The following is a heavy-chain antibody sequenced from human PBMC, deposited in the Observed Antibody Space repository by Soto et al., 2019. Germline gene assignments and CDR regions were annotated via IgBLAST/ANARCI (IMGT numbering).Heavy chain of an antibody. CDR1: GFTFSSYE. CDR2: ISSSGSTI. Sequence: PGGSLRLSCAASGFTFSSYEMNWVRQAPGKGLEWVSYISSSGSTIYYADSVKGRFTISRDNAKNSPYLQMNSLRAEDTAVYYCARWEPQSSFDYWGQGTLVTVSS. J-gene: IGHJ4*02. D-gene: IGHD1-26*01. V-gene: IGHV3-48*03. CDR3: ARWEPQSSFDY.